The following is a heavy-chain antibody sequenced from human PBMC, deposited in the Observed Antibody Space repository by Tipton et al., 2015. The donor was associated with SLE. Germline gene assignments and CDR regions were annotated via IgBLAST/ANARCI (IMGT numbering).Heavy chain of an antibody. CDR1: GGTFTNYT. J-gene: IGHJ4*02. CDR2: IIPMSATK. Sequence: QSGPEVKKPGSSVKVSCKASGGTFTNYTFNWVRQAPGQGLEWMGGIIPMSATKHYAQKFQDRVTVTADESTSTAYMDLSSLKSEDTALYYCARSTTMVSRGFADWGQGTLVTVSS. V-gene: IGHV1-69*01. D-gene: IGHD4-23*01. CDR3: ARSTTMVSRGFAD.